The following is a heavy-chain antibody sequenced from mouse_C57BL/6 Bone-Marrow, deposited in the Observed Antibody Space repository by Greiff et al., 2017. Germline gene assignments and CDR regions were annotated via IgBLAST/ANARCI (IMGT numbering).Heavy chain of an antibody. CDR2: IDPSDSET. V-gene: IGHV1-52*01. Sequence: QVQLQQPGAELVRPGSSVKLSCKASGYTFTSYWMHWVKQRPIQGLEWIGNIDPSDSETHYNQKFKDKATLTVDKSSSTAYMQLSSLTSEDSAVXYGARNDGNYDWYYFDYWGQGTTLTVSS. CDR1: GYTFTSYW. D-gene: IGHD2-1*01. J-gene: IGHJ2*01. CDR3: ARNDGNYDWYYFDY.